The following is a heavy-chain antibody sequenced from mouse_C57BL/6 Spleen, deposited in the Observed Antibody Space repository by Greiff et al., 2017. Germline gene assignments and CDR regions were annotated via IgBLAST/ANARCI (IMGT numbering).Heavy chain of an antibody. CDR1: GYTFTSYW. CDR3: TSHNYGSSDFDY. D-gene: IGHD1-1*01. CDR2: IYPGNSDP. V-gene: IGHV1-5*01. Sequence: VQLQQSGTVLARPGASVKMSCKTSGYTFTSYWMHWVKQRPGQGLEWIGAIYPGNSDPSYNQKFKGKAKLTAVTSASTAYMELSSLTSEDSAVYYCTSHNYGSSDFDYWGQGTTRTVSS. J-gene: IGHJ2*01.